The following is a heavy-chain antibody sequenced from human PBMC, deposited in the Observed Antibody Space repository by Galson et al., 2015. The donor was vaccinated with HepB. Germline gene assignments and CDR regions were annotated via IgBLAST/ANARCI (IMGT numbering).Heavy chain of an antibody. D-gene: IGHD3-10*01. CDR2: ISYDGSNK. CDR1: GFTFSSYA. J-gene: IGHJ3*02. CDR3: ATLPFGESKIGVGAFDI. V-gene: IGHV3-30*04. Sequence: SLRLSCAASGFTFSSYAMHWVRQAPGKGLEWVAVISYDGSNKYYADSVKGRFTISRDNSKNTLYLQMNSLRAEDTAVYYCATLPFGESKIGVGAFDIWGQGTMVTVSS.